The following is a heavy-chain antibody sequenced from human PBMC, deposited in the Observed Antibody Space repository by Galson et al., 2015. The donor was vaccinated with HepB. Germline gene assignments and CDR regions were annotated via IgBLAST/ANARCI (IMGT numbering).Heavy chain of an antibody. D-gene: IGHD4-17*01. V-gene: IGHV4-34*01. CDR1: GVSFSDYY. CDR2: INDFGNA. CDR3: ARVRTVATLDY. Sequence: ETLSLTCAVSGVSFSDYYWTWIRQPPGKGLEWIGEINDFGNANYNPSLRSRVTISVDTSQKQFSLKLSSVTAADTAVYYCARVRTVATLDYWGQGALVTVSS. J-gene: IGHJ4*02.